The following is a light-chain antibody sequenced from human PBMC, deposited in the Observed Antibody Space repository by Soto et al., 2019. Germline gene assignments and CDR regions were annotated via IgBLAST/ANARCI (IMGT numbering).Light chain of an antibody. Sequence: EIVLTQSPATLSLSPGERATLSCRASQSVGNYLAWYQQKPGQAPRLLIYDASNRATGIPARFRGSGSGTDFTLTIRSLEPEDFAVYYCQPRTFWPPDVTFGQGTKVEIK. CDR2: DAS. V-gene: IGKV3-11*01. CDR1: QSVGNY. CDR3: QPRTFWPPDVT. J-gene: IGKJ1*01.